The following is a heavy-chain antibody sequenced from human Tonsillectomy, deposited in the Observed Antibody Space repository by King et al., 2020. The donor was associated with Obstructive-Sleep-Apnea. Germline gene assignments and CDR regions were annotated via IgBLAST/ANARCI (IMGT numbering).Heavy chain of an antibody. D-gene: IGHD3-22*01. CDR1: GFTFSSYV. Sequence: VQLVESGGGVVQPGRSLRLSCAASGFTFSSYVMHWVRQAPGKGLEWVAVISYDGSNKYYADSVKGRFTISRDNSKNTLYLQMNSLRAEDTAVYYCAGELIPQLGYGSSGDYYHYYYGMDVWGEGATVTVSS. J-gene: IGHJ6*04. CDR3: AGELIPQLGYGSSGDYYHYYYGMDV. V-gene: IGHV3-30-3*01. CDR2: ISYDGSNK.